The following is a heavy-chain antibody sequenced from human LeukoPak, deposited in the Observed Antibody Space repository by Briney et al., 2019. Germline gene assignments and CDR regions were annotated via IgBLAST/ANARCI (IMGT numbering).Heavy chain of an antibody. Sequence: PGGSLRLSCAASGFTVSSYYMSWVRQAPGKGLDWVSVIYSGGSAYYADSVKGRFTISRDNSKNTLYLQINSLRAEDTAVYYCARDLGRGYSNYWDQGTLVTVSS. J-gene: IGHJ4*02. CDR1: GFTVSSYY. V-gene: IGHV3-66*01. CDR3: ARDLGRGYSNY. D-gene: IGHD3-16*01. CDR2: IYSGGSA.